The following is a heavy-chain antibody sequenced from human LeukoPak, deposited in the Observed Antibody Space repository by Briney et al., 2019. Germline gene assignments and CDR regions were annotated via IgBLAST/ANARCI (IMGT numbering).Heavy chain of an antibody. J-gene: IGHJ5*02. CDR3: ARDSGSYGSDWFDP. V-gene: IGHV1-2*02. CDR1: GYTFTGYY. CDR2: INPNSGGT. Sequence: ASVKVSCKASGYTFTGYYMHWVRQAPGQGLEWMGWINPNSGGTNYAQKFQGRVTMTRDTSISTAYMELSRLRSDDTAVYYCARDSGSYGSDWFDPWGQGTLVTVSS. D-gene: IGHD1-26*01.